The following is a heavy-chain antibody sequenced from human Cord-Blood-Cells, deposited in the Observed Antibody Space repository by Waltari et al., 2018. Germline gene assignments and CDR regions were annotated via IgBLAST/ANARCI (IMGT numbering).Heavy chain of an antibody. Sequence: QVQLQQRGAGLLKPSETLSLTCAVYGGSFSGYYWSWIRQPPGKGLEWIGEIKHSGSTSYIQSLKSRVTIPGDTSKYQFSLKLTSVTAADTAVYYCASPGNAFDICHQMTRVTVSS. CDR2: IKHSGST. CDR3: ASPGNAFDI. D-gene: IGHD1-1*01. CDR1: GGSFSGYY. V-gene: IGHV4-34*01. J-gene: IGHJ3*02.